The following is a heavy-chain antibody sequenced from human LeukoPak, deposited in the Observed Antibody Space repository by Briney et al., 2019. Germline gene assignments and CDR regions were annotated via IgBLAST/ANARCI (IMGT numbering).Heavy chain of an antibody. CDR3: ARDLGCTSTSCSNS. CDR1: GFTFSSYW. Sequence: GGSLRLSCAASGFTFSSYWMHWVRQAPGKGLVWVSRINNDGTDTIYADSVKGRFTISRDNAKNTLYLQMNSLRAEDTAVYYCARDLGCTSTSCSNSWGQGTLVTVSS. CDR2: INNDGTDT. D-gene: IGHD2-2*01. J-gene: IGHJ4*02. V-gene: IGHV3-74*01.